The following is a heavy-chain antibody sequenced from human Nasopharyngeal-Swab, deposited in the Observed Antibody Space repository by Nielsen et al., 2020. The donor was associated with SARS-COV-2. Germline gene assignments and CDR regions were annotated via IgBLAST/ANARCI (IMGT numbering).Heavy chain of an antibody. J-gene: IGHJ4*02. CDR2: INHSGST. V-gene: IGHV4-34*01. CDR3: ARGNGAFDY. CDR1: GGSFSGYY. D-gene: IGHD4-17*01. Sequence: SETLSLTCAVYGGSFSGYYWSWIRQPPGKGLEWIGEINHSGSTNYNPSLKSRVPISVDPSKNQFSLKLSSVTAADTAVYYCARGNGAFDYWGQGTLVTVSS.